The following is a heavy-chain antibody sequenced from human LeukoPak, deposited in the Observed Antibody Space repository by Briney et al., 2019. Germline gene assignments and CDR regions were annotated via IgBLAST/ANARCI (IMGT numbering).Heavy chain of an antibody. D-gene: IGHD6-13*01. V-gene: IGHV3-30*18. CDR3: AKDGHSSSWHGSYYGMDV. J-gene: IGHJ6*02. CDR1: GFTFSSYG. CDR2: ISYDGSNK. Sequence: PGGSLRLSCAASGFTFSSYGMHRVRQAPGKGLEGMAVISYDGSNKCYADSVKGRFTISRDNSKNTLYLQMNSLRAEDTAVYYCAKDGHSSSWHGSYYGMDVWGQGTTVTVSS.